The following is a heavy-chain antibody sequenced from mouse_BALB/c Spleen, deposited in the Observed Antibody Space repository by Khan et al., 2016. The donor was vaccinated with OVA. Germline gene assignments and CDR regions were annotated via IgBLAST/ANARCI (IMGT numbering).Heavy chain of an antibody. CDR2: IDPSNSET. J-gene: IGHJ3*01. CDR3: ARSRYAAFDY. D-gene: IGHD2-14*01. CDR1: GYTFTSYW. V-gene: IGHV1-74*01. Sequence: QVQLQQSGPELVRPGTSVKVSCKASGYTFTSYWMNWVKQRPGQGLEWVGMIDPSNSETNLNQTFKDKATLSEDKSSNTAYMQLSGLTSEDSAVYYCARSRYAAFDYWGQGTLVTVSA.